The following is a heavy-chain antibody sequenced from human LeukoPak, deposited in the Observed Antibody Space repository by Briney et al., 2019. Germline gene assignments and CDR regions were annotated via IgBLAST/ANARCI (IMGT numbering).Heavy chain of an antibody. CDR1: GFTFSSYA. CDR2: ISYDGSNK. CDR3: ARDLDIVVVPVAFDY. Sequence: PGRSLRLSCAASGFTFSSYAMHWVRQAPGKGLEWVAVISYDGSNKYYADSVKGRFTISRDNSKNTLYLQMNSLRAEDTAVYYCARDLDIVVVPVAFDYWGQGTLVTVSS. J-gene: IGHJ4*02. D-gene: IGHD2-2*01. V-gene: IGHV3-30*04.